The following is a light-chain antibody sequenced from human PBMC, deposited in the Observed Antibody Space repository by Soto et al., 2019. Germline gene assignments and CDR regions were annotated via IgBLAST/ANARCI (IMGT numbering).Light chain of an antibody. J-gene: IGLJ1*01. CDR1: SSDVGGYDY. CDR3: NSYASINTYV. V-gene: IGLV2-14*01. Sequence: QSALTQPASVSGSPGQSITISCTGTSSDVGGYDYVSWYQQHPGKAPKLMIYDVTNRPSEVSIRFAVSKSGNTTSLTISGLQAEDEADYYSNSYASINTYVFGTGTKLTVL. CDR2: DVT.